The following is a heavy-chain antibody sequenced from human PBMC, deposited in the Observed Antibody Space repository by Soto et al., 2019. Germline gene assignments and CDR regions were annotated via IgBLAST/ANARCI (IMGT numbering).Heavy chain of an antibody. CDR2: IYPGDSDT. V-gene: IGHV5-51*01. J-gene: IGHJ6*02. D-gene: IGHD1-1*01. CDR1: GYSFTSYW. CDR3: ARRGTDDDYYYYGMDV. Sequence: GESLKISCKGSGYSFTSYWIGWVRQMPGKGLEWMGIIYPGDSDTRYSPSFQGQVTISADKSISTAYLQWSSLKASDTATYYCARRGTDDDYYYYGMDVWGQGTTVTVSS.